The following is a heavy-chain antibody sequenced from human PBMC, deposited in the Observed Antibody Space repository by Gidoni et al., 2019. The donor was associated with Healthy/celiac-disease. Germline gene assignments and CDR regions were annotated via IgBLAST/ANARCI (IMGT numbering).Heavy chain of an antibody. CDR3: AKDQVLTMIVVARGNDAFDI. Sequence: EVQLLESGGGLVQPGGSLRLSCAASGFTFSSYAMPWVRQAPGKGLEWVSGISGSGGSTYYADSVKGRFTICRDNSKNTLYLQMNSLRAEDTAVYYCAKDQVLTMIVVARGNDAFDIWGQGTMVTVSS. D-gene: IGHD3-22*01. CDR2: ISGSGGST. V-gene: IGHV3-23*01. J-gene: IGHJ3*02. CDR1: GFTFSSYA.